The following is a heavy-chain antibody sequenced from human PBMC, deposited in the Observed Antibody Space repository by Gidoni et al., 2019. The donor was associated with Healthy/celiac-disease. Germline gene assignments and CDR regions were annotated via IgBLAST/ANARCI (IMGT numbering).Heavy chain of an antibody. Sequence: EVQLLASGGGLVQPGGSLRLSCAASGFTFSSYALSWVRQAPGKGLEWVSAISGSGGSTYYADSVKGRFTISRDNSKNTLYLQMNSLRAEDTAVYYCAKDLTITMVRGVIPDDAFDIWGQGTMVTVSS. D-gene: IGHD3-10*01. CDR1: GFTFSSYA. CDR3: AKDLTITMVRGVIPDDAFDI. V-gene: IGHV3-23*01. J-gene: IGHJ3*02. CDR2: ISGSGGST.